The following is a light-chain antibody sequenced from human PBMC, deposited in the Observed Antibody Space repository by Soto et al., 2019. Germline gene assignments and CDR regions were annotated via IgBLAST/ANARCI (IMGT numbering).Light chain of an antibody. CDR3: QTWGTGIVV. V-gene: IGLV4-69*01. CDR2: LNSDGSH. CDR1: SGHSSYA. J-gene: IGLJ2*01. Sequence: QLMLTQSPSASASLGASVKLTCTLSSGHSSYAIAWHQQQPEKGPRYLMKLNSDGSHNKGDGIPDRFSGSSSGAERYLTISSLQSEDEADYYCQTWGTGIVVFGGGTKLTVL.